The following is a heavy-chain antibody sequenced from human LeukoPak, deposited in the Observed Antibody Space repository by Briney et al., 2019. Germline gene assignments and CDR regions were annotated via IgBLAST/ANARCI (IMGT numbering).Heavy chain of an antibody. J-gene: IGHJ4*02. CDR3: ARQDIVVVVADY. CDR2: IYYSGST. D-gene: IGHD2-15*01. CDR1: GGSVSSGSYY. Sequence: SETLSLTCTVSGGSVSSGSYYWGWIRQPPGKGLEWIGSIYYSGSTYYNPSLKSRVTISVDTSKNQFSLKLSSVTAADTAVYYCARQDIVVVVADYWGQGTLVTVSS. V-gene: IGHV4-39*01.